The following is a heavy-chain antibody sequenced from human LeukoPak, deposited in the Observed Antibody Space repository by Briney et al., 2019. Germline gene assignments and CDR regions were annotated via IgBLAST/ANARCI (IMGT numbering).Heavy chain of an antibody. CDR1: GYTLNELS. Sequence: ASVKVSCKVSGYTLNELSIHWVRQTPGKGLEWMGGFDPEDGETVYAQKFQGRVTMTEDTSTDTAYMELSSLTSGDTAVYYCAPSATYNIMRTPANRLFDSWGQGTLVTVSS. CDR2: FDPEDGET. V-gene: IGHV1-24*01. D-gene: IGHD4-23*01. J-gene: IGHJ4*02. CDR3: APSATYNIMRTPANRLFDS.